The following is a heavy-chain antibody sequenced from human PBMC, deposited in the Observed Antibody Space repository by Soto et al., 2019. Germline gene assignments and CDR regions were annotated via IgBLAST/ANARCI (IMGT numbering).Heavy chain of an antibody. D-gene: IGHD3-3*01. CDR3: ARGGSYDFWSANWFDP. Sequence: QVQLQESGPGLVKPSQTLSLTCTVSGGSISSGGYYWSWIRQHPGKGLEWIGYIYYSGSTYYNPSLKSRATISVATHKIXFSLKLSSVTAAVTAVYYCARGGSYDFWSANWFDPWGQGTLVTVSS. CDR1: GGSISSGGYY. V-gene: IGHV4-31*03. CDR2: IYYSGST. J-gene: IGHJ5*02.